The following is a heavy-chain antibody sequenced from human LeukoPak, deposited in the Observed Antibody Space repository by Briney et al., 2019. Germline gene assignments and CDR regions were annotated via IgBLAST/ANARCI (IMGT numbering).Heavy chain of an antibody. D-gene: IGHD6-13*01. Sequence: SETLSLTCTVSGGSISSYYWNWIRQPPGKGLEWIGRIYTSGSTNYNPSLKSRVTMSVDTSKNQFSLKLSSVTAADTAVYYCARGGSSWYRGDAFDIWGQGTMVTVSS. CDR3: ARGGSSWYRGDAFDI. CDR2: IYTSGST. V-gene: IGHV4-4*07. J-gene: IGHJ3*02. CDR1: GGSISSYY.